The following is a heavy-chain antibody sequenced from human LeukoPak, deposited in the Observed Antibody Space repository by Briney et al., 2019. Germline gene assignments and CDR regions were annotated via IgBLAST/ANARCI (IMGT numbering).Heavy chain of an antibody. Sequence: GRSLRLSCAASGFTFDDYAMHWVRQAPGKGLEWVSGISRNSGSIGYADSAKGRFTISRDNAKNSLYLQMNSLRAEDMALYYCAKDFYSSSWYYFDYWGQGTLVTVSS. CDR1: GFTFDDYA. CDR3: AKDFYSSSWYYFDY. CDR2: ISRNSGSI. J-gene: IGHJ4*02. V-gene: IGHV3-9*03. D-gene: IGHD6-13*01.